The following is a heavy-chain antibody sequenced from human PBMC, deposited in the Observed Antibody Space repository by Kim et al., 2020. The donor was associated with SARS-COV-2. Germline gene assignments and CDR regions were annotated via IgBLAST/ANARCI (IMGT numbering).Heavy chain of an antibody. J-gene: IGHJ2*01. V-gene: IGHV3-21*01. CDR2: ISSSSTYI. CDR3: ARDSRRYSSGRPTDWYFDL. Sequence: GGSLRLSCAASGFTFTSYSMNWVRQAPGKGLEWVSSISSSSTYIYYADSVKGRFSISRDNAKNSLYLQMNSLRAEDTAVYYCARDSRRYSSGRPTDWYFDLWGRGTLVTVSS. CDR1: GFTFTSYS. D-gene: IGHD6-19*01.